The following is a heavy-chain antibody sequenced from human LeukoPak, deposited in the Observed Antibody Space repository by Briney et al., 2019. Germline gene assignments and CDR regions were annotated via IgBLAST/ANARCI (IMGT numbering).Heavy chain of an antibody. V-gene: IGHV4-59*01. D-gene: IGHD4-23*01. CDR3: ARLGWYYYYMDV. Sequence: PSETLSLTCTVSGDSISSYYWSWIRQPPGKGLEWIGYIYYSGSTNYNPSLKSRVTISVDTSKNQFSLKLSSVTAADTAVYYCARLGWYYYYMDVWGKGTTVTVSS. CDR1: GDSISSYY. J-gene: IGHJ6*03. CDR2: IYYSGST.